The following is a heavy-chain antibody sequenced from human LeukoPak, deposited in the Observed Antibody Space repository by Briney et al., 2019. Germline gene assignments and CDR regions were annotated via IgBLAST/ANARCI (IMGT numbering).Heavy chain of an antibody. CDR3: AKDLLVYDFWSGYYGVAMDV. D-gene: IGHD3-3*01. Sequence: PGGSLRLSCAASGFTFSSYGMSWLRQAPGQGLEWVSAISGSGGSTYYADSVKGRFTISRDNSKNSLYLQMNSLRAEDTAVYYCAKDLLVYDFWSGYYGVAMDVWGKGTTVTVSS. J-gene: IGHJ6*03. V-gene: IGHV3-23*01. CDR2: ISGSGGST. CDR1: GFTFSSYG.